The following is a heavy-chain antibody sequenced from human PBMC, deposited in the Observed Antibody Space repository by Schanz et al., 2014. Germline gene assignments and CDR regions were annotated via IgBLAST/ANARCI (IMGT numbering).Heavy chain of an antibody. CDR1: GYTFTSYS. Sequence: QVQLVQSGAEVKKPGASVKVSCKASGYTFTSYSMHWVRQAPGQGLEWMGIINLSGGSTNNAQKFQGRLTITADKSTSTAYMELSSLRSEDTAMYYCTRDQSPYTNSSDVRYFDYWGQGSLVTVSS. CDR3: TRDQSPYTNSSDVRYFDY. J-gene: IGHJ4*02. V-gene: IGHV1-46*01. D-gene: IGHD6-6*01. CDR2: INLSGGST.